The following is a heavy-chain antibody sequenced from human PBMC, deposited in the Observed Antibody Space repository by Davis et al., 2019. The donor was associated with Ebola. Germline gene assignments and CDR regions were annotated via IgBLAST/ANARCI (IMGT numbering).Heavy chain of an antibody. D-gene: IGHD5-12*01. CDR1: GFTFSSYE. V-gene: IGHV3-23*01. CDR3: ARVRGYSGYGRFDY. CDR2: ISGSGGST. Sequence: GESLKISCAASGFTFSSYEMNWVRQAPGKGLEWVSAISGSGGSTYYADSVKGRFTISRDNSKNTLYLQMNSLRAEDTAVYYCARVRGYSGYGRFDYWGQGTLVTVSS. J-gene: IGHJ4*02.